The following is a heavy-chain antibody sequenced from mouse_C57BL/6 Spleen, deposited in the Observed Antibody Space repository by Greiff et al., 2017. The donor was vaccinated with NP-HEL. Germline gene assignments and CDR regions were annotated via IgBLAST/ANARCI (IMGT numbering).Heavy chain of an antibody. CDR3: ARVGTTVVAYYAMDY. CDR2: IYPGDGDT. CDR1: GYAFSSSW. D-gene: IGHD1-1*01. J-gene: IGHJ4*01. Sequence: VQLQQSGPELVKPGASVKISCKASGYAFSSSWMNWVKQRPGKGLEWIGRIYPGDGDTNYNGKFKGKATLTADKSSSTAYMQLSSLRSEDSAVYFCARVGTTVVAYYAMDYWGQETSVTVSS. V-gene: IGHV1-82*01.